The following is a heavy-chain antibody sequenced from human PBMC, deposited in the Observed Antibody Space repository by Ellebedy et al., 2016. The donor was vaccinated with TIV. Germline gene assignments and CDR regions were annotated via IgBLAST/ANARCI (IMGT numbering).Heavy chain of an antibody. CDR2: ISSNGGST. CDR3: VSQHYGDYDFSSFYYYYYYGMDV. D-gene: IGHD4-17*01. J-gene: IGHJ6*02. CDR1: GFTFSSYA. Sequence: PGGSLRLSCSASGFTFSSYAMHWVRQAPGKGLEYVSAISSNGGSTYYADSVKGRFTISRDNSKNTLYLQMSSLRDEDTAVYYCVSQHYGDYDFSSFYYYYYYGMDVWGQGTTVTVSS. V-gene: IGHV3-64D*06.